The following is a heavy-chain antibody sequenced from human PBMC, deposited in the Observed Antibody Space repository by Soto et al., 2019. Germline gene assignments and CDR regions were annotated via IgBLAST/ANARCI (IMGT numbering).Heavy chain of an antibody. CDR3: VRNYCSGGTCYLFFAY. CDR1: GGSFSGYY. J-gene: IGHJ4*02. D-gene: IGHD2-15*01. Sequence: QVQLQQWGAGLLKPSETLSLTCAVYGGSFSGYYWSWIRQPPGKGLEWIGEINHRGSTNYNPSLKSRVTISVDTSKNQFSLKLSSVTAADTAVYYCVRNYCSGGTCYLFFAYWGQGALVTVSS. V-gene: IGHV4-34*01. CDR2: INHRGST.